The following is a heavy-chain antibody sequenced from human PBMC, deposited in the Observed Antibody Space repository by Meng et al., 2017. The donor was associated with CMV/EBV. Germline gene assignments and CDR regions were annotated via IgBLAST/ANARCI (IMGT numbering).Heavy chain of an antibody. CDR3: AGRGPYGRALDV. CDR1: GGTSNTYT. D-gene: IGHD3-10*01. CDR2: IIPYLDEP. V-gene: IGHV1-69*10. Sequence: SVNVSCKASGGTSNTYTFNWVRQAPGRGLEWMGGIIPYLDEPNYAQTFQGRVAITSDRSTAAYMELGSLRSEDTAVYFCAGRGPYGRALDVWGQGTLVTVSS. J-gene: IGHJ3*01.